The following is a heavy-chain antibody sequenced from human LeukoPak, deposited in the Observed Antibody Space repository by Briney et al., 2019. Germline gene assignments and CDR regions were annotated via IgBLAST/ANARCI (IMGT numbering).Heavy chain of an antibody. D-gene: IGHD3-3*01. CDR1: GGSISSYY. V-gene: IGHV4-4*07. CDR2: IYTSGST. CDR3: ARHSGATYYDFWSGLYEGMDV. J-gene: IGHJ6*02. Sequence: SETLSLTCTVSGGSISSYYWSWIRQPAGKGLEWIGRIYTSGSTNYNPSLKSRVTISVDTSKNQFSLKLSSVTAADTAVYYCARHSGATYYDFWSGLYEGMDVWGQGTTVTVSS.